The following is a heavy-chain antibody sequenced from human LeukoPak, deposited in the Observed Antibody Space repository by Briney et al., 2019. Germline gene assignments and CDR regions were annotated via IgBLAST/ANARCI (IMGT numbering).Heavy chain of an antibody. Sequence: GGSLRLSCAASGLTLSSYSMNWVRQAPGKGLEWASYISSSSTTMYYADSVKGRFTISRDNAKNSLYLQMNSLRHEDTAVYYCAREIAAGYGMDVWGQGTTVTVSS. J-gene: IGHJ6*02. D-gene: IGHD6-13*01. CDR1: GLTLSSYS. CDR2: ISSSSTTM. V-gene: IGHV3-48*02. CDR3: AREIAAGYGMDV.